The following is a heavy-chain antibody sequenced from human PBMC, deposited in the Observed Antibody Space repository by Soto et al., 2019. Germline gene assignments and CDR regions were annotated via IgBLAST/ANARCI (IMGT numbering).Heavy chain of an antibody. D-gene: IGHD3-9*01. CDR1: GYTFIDYY. CDR3: ARAAGYISDWYYFDL. V-gene: IGHV1-2*02. CDR2: IGPRRGGA. Sequence: ASVKVSSKASGYTFIDYYMHWVRHAPGQGIEWTGRIGPRRGGAKYALKVPGSITMTRFTSVNTAYMALSSLLPVDSTVFYCARAAGYISDWYYFDLWGQGTLVTVSS. J-gene: IGHJ4*02.